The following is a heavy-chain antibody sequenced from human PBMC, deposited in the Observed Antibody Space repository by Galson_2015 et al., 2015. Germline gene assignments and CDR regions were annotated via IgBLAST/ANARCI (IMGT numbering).Heavy chain of an antibody. D-gene: IGHD6-13*01. CDR3: GRVGRSWDGMDV. CDR2: INNDGSRT. V-gene: IGHV3-74*01. J-gene: IGHJ6*02. Sequence: SLRLSCAGSGFTPSRYWIHWVRQPPGRGLVWVSSINNDGSRTDYADSVKGRFTISRDNAEHTVYLQMNSLRADDTAVYYCGRVGRSWDGMDVWGQGTTVTVSS. CDR1: GFTPSRYW.